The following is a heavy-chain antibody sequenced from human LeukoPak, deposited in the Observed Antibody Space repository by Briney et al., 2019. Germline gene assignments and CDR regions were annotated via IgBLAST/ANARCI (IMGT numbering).Heavy chain of an antibody. V-gene: IGHV3-23*01. D-gene: IGHD1-26*01. Sequence: PGGSLRLSCAASGFTFSSYWMSWVRQAPGKGLEWVSAISGSGGSTYYADSVKGRFTISRDNSKNTLYLQMNSLRAEDTAVYYCAKDDERWEPAGADYWGQGTLVTVSS. J-gene: IGHJ4*02. CDR1: GFTFSSYW. CDR3: AKDDERWEPAGADY. CDR2: ISGSGGST.